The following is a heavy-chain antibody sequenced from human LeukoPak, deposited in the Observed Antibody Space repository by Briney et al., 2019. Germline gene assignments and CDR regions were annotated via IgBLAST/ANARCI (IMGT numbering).Heavy chain of an antibody. Sequence: GGSLRLSCAASGFTFSSYWMSWVRQAPGKGLEWVANIKQEGSEKYYVDSVKGRFTISRDNAKNSLYLQMNSLRAEDTAVYYCASESPYCSGGSCPRKYYYYGMDVWGQGTTVTVSS. CDR2: IKQEGSEK. D-gene: IGHD2-15*01. CDR3: ASESPYCSGGSCPRKYYYYGMDV. V-gene: IGHV3-7*01. CDR1: GFTFSSYW. J-gene: IGHJ6*02.